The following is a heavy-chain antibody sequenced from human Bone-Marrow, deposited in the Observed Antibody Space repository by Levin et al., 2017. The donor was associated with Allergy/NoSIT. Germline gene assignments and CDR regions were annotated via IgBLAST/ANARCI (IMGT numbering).Heavy chain of an antibody. D-gene: IGHD2-21*01. CDR3: ARDQMWCGALESCPGY. V-gene: IGHV3-30-3*01. Sequence: GESLKISCAASGFTFSSYAMHWVRQAPGKGLEWVAVISYDGSNKYYADSVKGRFTISRDNSKNTLYLQMNSLRAEDTAVYYCARDQMWCGALESCPGYWGQGTLVTVSS. J-gene: IGHJ4*02. CDR2: ISYDGSNK. CDR1: GFTFSSYA.